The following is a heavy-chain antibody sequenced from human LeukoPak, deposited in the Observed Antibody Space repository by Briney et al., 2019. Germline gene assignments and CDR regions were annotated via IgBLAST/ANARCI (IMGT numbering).Heavy chain of an antibody. D-gene: IGHD1-26*01. CDR3: VRDTGGSGSYPDY. CDR2: IKQDGSEK. Sequence: GGSLRLSCAASGFIFSSYAMTWVRQAPGKELEWVTNIKQDGSEKYFVDSVKGRFTISRDNAKNSVYLQMNSLRAEDSAVYYCVRDTGGSGSYPDYWGQGTLVTVSS. CDR1: GFIFSSYA. V-gene: IGHV3-7*01. J-gene: IGHJ4*02.